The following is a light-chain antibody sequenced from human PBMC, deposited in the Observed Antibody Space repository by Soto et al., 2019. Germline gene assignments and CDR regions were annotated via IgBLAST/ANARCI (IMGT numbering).Light chain of an antibody. J-gene: IGKJ1*01. Sequence: EIVLTQSPATLSLSPGERATLSCRASQSVSSYLAWYQQKPGQAPRLLIYDASNRATGIPARFSGSGSGREFTLTINSLQSEDFAVYYCQQYDNWPPWTFGQGTKVDIK. V-gene: IGKV3-11*02. CDR2: DAS. CDR1: QSVSSY. CDR3: QQYDNWPPWT.